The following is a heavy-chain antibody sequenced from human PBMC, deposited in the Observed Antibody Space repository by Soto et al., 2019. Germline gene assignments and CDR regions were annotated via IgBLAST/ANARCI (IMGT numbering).Heavy chain of an antibody. CDR3: ARDSITGTYYYGMDV. CDR2: INPNSGGT. V-gene: IGHV1-2*02. Sequence: QVQLVQSGAEVKKPGASVKVSCKASGYTFTGYYMHWVRQAPGQGLEWMGWINPNSGGTNYAQKFQGRVTMTRDTSISTAYMELSRLRSDDTAVYYCARDSITGTYYYGMDVWGQGTTVTVSS. D-gene: IGHD1-7*01. J-gene: IGHJ6*02. CDR1: GYTFTGYY.